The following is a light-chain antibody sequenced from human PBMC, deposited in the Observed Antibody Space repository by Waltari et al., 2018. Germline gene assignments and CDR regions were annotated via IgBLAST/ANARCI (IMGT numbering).Light chain of an antibody. Sequence: ETVLTQSPGTLSLSPGETATLSCRASQTVSGDHLAWFQKKPGQAPRLLIYGASNRATGIPDRVSGSGSGTDFTLTISRLEPEDFAVYYCQQYGNTPPITFGQGXKXEIK. CDR1: QTVSGDH. V-gene: IGKV3-20*01. CDR2: GAS. CDR3: QQYGNTPPIT. J-gene: IGKJ2*01.